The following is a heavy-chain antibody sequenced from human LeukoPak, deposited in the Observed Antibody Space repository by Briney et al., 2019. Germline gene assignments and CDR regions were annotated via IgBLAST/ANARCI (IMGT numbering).Heavy chain of an antibody. CDR1: GFTYHSYA. CDR2: ISGGGGIT. CDR3: ANPPAYCDGDCYYFDY. D-gene: IGHD2-21*02. J-gene: IGHJ4*02. Sequence: GGPLRLSCAASGFTYHSYAMSWVRQAPGKGLEWVSGISGGGGITSYADSVTGQFTISRDNSKNTLYLQMNGLRADDTAVYYCANPPAYCDGDCYYFDYWGQGTLVTVSS. V-gene: IGHV3-23*01.